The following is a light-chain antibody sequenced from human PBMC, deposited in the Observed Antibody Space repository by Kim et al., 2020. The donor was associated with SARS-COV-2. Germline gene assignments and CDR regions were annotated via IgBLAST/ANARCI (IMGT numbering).Light chain of an antibody. J-gene: IGLJ3*02. CDR2: DNN. Sequence: GQKVTTSCSGSSSNMGNNYVSWYQQLPGTAPKLLIYDNNKRPSGIPDRFSGSKSGTSATLGITGLQTGDEADYYCGTWDSSLSAGVFGGGTQLTVL. CDR3: GTWDSSLSAGV. CDR1: SSNMGNNY. V-gene: IGLV1-51*01.